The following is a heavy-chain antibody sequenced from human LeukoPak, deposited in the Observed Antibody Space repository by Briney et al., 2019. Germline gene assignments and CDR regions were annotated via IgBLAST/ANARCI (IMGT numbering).Heavy chain of an antibody. D-gene: IGHD6-19*01. CDR3: ASEYSSGWHKLVY. CDR1: GFTFSRNS. J-gene: IGHJ4*02. Sequence: GGSLRLSCAASGFTFSRNSMNWVRQAPGKGLEWVSSISSSSSYIYYADSVKGRFTISRDNAKNSLYLQMNSLRAEDTAVYYCASEYSSGWHKLVYWGQGTLVTVSS. CDR2: ISSSSSYI. V-gene: IGHV3-21*01.